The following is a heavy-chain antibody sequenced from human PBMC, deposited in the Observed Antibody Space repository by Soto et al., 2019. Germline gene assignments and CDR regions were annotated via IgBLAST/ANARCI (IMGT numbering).Heavy chain of an antibody. CDR1: GGSMRSTSYY. Sequence: QLQLQESGPGLVKPSETLSLTCTVSGGSMRSTSYYWGWIRQPPGKGLEWIGSIYFGGRTYYNPSLKSLVTISVDTSKKQLSLKLSSLTAADTSVYYCARQPNYDYGDYGPMDYWGQGILVTVSS. CDR3: ARQPNYDYGDYGPMDY. D-gene: IGHD4-17*01. CDR2: IYFGGRT. V-gene: IGHV4-39*01. J-gene: IGHJ4*02.